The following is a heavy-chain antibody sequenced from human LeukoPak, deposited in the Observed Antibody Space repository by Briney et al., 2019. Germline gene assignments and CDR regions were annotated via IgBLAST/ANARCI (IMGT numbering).Heavy chain of an antibody. D-gene: IGHD4-17*01. V-gene: IGHV3-48*01. CDR3: ARDVLGDYDY. J-gene: IGHJ4*02. CDR1: GFTFSSYS. CDR2: ITPSSSSI. Sequence: GGSLRLSCAASGFTFSSYSMNWVRQAPGKGLEWISYITPSSSSIYYADSVRGRFTTSRDNAKNSMYLQMNSLRTEDTAVYYCARDVLGDYDYWGQGTLLSVSS.